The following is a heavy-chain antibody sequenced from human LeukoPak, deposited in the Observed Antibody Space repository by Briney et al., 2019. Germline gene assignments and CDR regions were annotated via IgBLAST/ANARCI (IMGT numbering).Heavy chain of an antibody. J-gene: IGHJ4*02. Sequence: PSETLSLTCAVYGGSFSGYYWSWIHQPPGKGLEWIGYIYYSGSTYYNPSLKSRVTISVDTSKNQFSLKLSSVTAADTAVYYCARTSNPLLPSLGYWGQGTLVTVSS. CDR1: GGSFSGYY. CDR3: ARTSNPLLPSLGY. CDR2: IYYSGST. V-gene: IGHV4-34*09. D-gene: IGHD3-10*01.